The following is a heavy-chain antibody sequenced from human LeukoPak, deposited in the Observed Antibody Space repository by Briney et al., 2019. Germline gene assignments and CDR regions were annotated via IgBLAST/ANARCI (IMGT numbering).Heavy chain of an antibody. J-gene: IGHJ4*02. CDR3: AKGLYGDYVEYFDY. Sequence: GGSLRLSCAASGFTFRSYSMNWVRQAPGKGLEWVSAISGSGGSTYYADSVKGRFTISRDNSKNTLYLQMNSLRAEDTAVYYCAKGLYGDYVEYFDYWGQGTLVTVSS. CDR2: ISGSGGST. V-gene: IGHV3-23*01. CDR1: GFTFRSYS. D-gene: IGHD4-17*01.